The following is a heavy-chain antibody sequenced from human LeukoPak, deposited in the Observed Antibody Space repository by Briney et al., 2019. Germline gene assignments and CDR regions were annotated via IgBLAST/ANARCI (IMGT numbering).Heavy chain of an antibody. CDR1: GFTVSSNY. V-gene: IGHV3-53*01. Sequence: GGSLRLSCAASGFTVSSNYMSWVRQAPGKGLEWVSFIYSDNTHYADSVKGRFTISRDSAKNSLFLQMNSLRAEDTAVYYCARVLRYCSGGNCYSGGLGYMDVWGKGTTVTISS. J-gene: IGHJ6*03. CDR3: ARVLRYCSGGNCYSGGLGYMDV. CDR2: IYSDNT. D-gene: IGHD2-15*01.